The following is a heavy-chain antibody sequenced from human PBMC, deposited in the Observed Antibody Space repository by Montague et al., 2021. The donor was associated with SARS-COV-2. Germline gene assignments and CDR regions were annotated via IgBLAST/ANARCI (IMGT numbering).Heavy chain of an antibody. CDR2: FYYAGGT. D-gene: IGHD4-17*01. Sequence: SETLSLTCTVSGGSVSRISSHWGWIRQPPGKGLEYIGSFYYAGGTQYNPSLKSRVTISVDTSNDQFSLKMYSVTAADTAVYFCARLYGSSFDYWGQGTLVTVSS. V-gene: IGHV4-39*01. CDR3: ARLYGSSFDY. J-gene: IGHJ4*02. CDR1: GGSVSRISSH.